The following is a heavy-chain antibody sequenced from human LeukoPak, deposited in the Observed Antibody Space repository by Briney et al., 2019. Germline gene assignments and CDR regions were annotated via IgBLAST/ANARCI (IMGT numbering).Heavy chain of an antibody. CDR3: AKDKGQLGGGDFDY. Sequence: GGSLRLSCAASGFTFSSYAMSWVRQAPGKGPEWVSAISGSGGSTYYADSVKGRFTISRDNSKNTLYLQMNSLRAEDTAVYYCAKDKGQLGGGDFDYWGQGTLVTVSS. D-gene: IGHD6-6*01. V-gene: IGHV3-23*01. CDR1: GFTFSSYA. J-gene: IGHJ4*02. CDR2: ISGSGGST.